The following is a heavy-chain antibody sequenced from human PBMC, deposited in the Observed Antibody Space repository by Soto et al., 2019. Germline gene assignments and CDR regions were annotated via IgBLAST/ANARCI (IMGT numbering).Heavy chain of an antibody. J-gene: IGHJ4*02. CDR2: FDPEDGET. V-gene: IGHV1-24*01. CDR1: GYTLTELS. Sequence: ASVKVSCKVSGYTLTELSMHWVRQAPGKGLEWMGGFDPEDGETIYAQKFQGRVTMTEDTSTDTAYMELSSLRSEDTAVYYCATAPFGWSILDYFDYWGQGPLVTVSS. CDR3: ATAPFGWSILDYFDY. D-gene: IGHD2-8*02.